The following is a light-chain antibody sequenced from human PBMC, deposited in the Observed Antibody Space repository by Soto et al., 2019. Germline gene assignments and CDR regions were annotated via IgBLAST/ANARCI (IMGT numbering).Light chain of an antibody. CDR1: QSISSW. CDR2: KAS. CDR3: HEYDSYGT. V-gene: IGKV1-5*03. J-gene: IGKJ1*01. Sequence: DIQMTQSPSTLSASVGDRVTITCRASQSISSWLAWYQQKSGKAPKLLIQKASSLESGVPSRFSGSGSGTEFTLTICILQPDEFAEYYGHEYDSYGTFGQGTKVEIK.